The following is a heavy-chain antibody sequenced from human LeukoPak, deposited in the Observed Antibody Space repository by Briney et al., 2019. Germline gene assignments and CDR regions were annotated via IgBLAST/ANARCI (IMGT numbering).Heavy chain of an antibody. J-gene: IGHJ5*02. CDR2: ISYDGSNK. Sequence: PGGSLRLSCTVSGFTFSSYAMHWVRQAPGKGLEWVAVISYDGSNKYYADSVKGRFTISRDNSKNTLYLQMNSLRAEDTAVYYCARGPRYSGYLMNPLYNWFDPWGQGTLVTVSS. V-gene: IGHV3-30-3*01. CDR1: GFTFSSYA. CDR3: ARGPRYSGYLMNPLYNWFDP. D-gene: IGHD5-12*01.